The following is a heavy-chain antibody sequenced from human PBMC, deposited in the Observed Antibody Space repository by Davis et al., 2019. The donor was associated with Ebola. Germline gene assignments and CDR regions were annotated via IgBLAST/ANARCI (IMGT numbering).Heavy chain of an antibody. CDR1: GYIFNTYG. CDR2: ISGFNGNS. Sequence: ASVKVSCKASGYIFNTYGISWVRLAPGQGLEWMGWISGFNGNSNYAQKFQGRVTMTRNTSISTAYMELSSLRSEDTAVYYCSGVYTKLGGMDVWGQGTTVTVSS. J-gene: IGHJ6*02. V-gene: IGHV1-18*01. D-gene: IGHD2-2*02. CDR3: SGVYTKLGGMDV.